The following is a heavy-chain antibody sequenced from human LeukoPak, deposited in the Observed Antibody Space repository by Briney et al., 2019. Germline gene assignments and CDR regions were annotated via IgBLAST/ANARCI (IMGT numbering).Heavy chain of an antibody. J-gene: IGHJ4*02. CDR2: ISGSGGNT. CDR1: GLTFSSYA. V-gene: IGHV3-23*01. CDR3: ARVSDISVAAYFDY. Sequence: GGSLRLSCAASGLTFSSYAMNWVRQAPGKGLEWVSAISGSGGNTYYADSVKGRFTISRDNSKNTLYLQMNSLRAEDTALYYCARVSDISVAAYFDYWGQGTLVTVSS. D-gene: IGHD6-19*01.